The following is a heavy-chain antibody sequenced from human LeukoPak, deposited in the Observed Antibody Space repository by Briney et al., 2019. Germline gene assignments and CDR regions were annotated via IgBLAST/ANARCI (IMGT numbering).Heavy chain of an antibody. J-gene: IGHJ4*02. Sequence: PSETLSLTCTVSGGSISSSSYYWGWIRQPPGKGLEWIGSIYYSGSTYYNPSLKSRVTISVDTSKNQFSLKLSSVTAADTAVYYCARVLLETATPDYWGQGTLVTVSS. CDR3: ARVLLETATPDY. CDR1: GGSISSSSYY. V-gene: IGHV4-39*07. CDR2: IYYSGST. D-gene: IGHD2-21*02.